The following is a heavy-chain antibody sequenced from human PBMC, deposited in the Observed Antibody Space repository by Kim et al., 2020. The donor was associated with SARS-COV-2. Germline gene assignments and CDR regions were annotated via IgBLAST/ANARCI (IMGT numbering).Heavy chain of an antibody. CDR1: GYSFTSYW. V-gene: IGHV5-51*01. Sequence: GESLKISCKGSGYSFTSYWIGWVRQMPGKGLEWMGIIYSGDSDTRYSPSFQGQVTISADKPISTAYLQWSSLKASDTAMYYCARQYDSSGYPNDAFDIWGQGTMVTVSS. D-gene: IGHD3-22*01. J-gene: IGHJ3*02. CDR2: IYSGDSDT. CDR3: ARQYDSSGYPNDAFDI.